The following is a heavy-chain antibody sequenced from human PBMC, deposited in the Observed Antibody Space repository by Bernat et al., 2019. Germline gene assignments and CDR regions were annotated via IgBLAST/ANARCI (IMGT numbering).Heavy chain of an antibody. J-gene: IGHJ4*02. CDR1: GFTFSSYE. Sequence: EVQLVESGGGLVQPGGSLRLSCTASGFTFSSYEMNWVRQAPGKGLEWLSYISSSGSTIYYADSVEGRFTISRDNAKNSLYLQMNSLRAEDTALYYCARETFDPLDYWGQGTLVTVPS. CDR3: ARETFDPLDY. V-gene: IGHV3-48*03. D-gene: IGHD3-9*01. CDR2: ISSSGSTI.